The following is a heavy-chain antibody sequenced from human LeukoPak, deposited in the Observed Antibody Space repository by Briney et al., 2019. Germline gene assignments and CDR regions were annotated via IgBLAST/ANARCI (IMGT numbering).Heavy chain of an antibody. CDR1: GYSFTSYW. CDR3: ARMRSSSWSPDFDY. J-gene: IGHJ4*02. D-gene: IGHD6-13*01. CDR2: IYPGDSYT. Sequence: GESLKISCKGSGYSFTSYWIGWVRQMPGKGLEWMGIIYPGDSYTNYSPSFQGHVTISADKSISTAYLQWSSLKASDTAMYYCARMRSSSWSPDFDYWGQGTLVTVSS. V-gene: IGHV5-51*01.